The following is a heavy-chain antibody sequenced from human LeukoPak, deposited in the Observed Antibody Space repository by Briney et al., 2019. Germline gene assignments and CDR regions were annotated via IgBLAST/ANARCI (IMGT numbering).Heavy chain of an antibody. Sequence: GGSLRLSCAASGVTFSDYGIHWVRQAPGKGLEWVAVIWYDGTNKYYGDSVKGRFTISRDNSKNTLYLQMNSLRAEDTAVYYCAKDRGSYSTTADSWGQGTLVTVSS. J-gene: IGHJ5*01. V-gene: IGHV3-33*06. CDR2: IWYDGTNK. D-gene: IGHD1-26*01. CDR3: AKDRGSYSTTADS. CDR1: GVTFSDYG.